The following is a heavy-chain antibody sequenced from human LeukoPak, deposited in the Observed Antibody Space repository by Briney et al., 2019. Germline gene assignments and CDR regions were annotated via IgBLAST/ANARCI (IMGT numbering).Heavy chain of an antibody. V-gene: IGHV3-74*01. J-gene: IGHJ3*01. CDR3: AGRGNGDSF. D-gene: IGHD2-21*01. CDR1: GFTFSSYW. Sequence: PGGSLRLSCVASGFTFSSYWMHWVRQVPGKGLVWVSQINSDGSTTRYADSVKGRFTISRDNAKNTVFLQMSSLRAEDTAVYYCAGRGNGDSFWGPGTMVTVSS. CDR2: INSDGSTT.